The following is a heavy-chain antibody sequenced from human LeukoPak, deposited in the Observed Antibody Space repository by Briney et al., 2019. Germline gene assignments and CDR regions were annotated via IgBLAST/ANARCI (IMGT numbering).Heavy chain of an antibody. CDR2: MKQDGSEK. V-gene: IGHV3-7*05. Sequence: GGSLRLSCAASGFIFSKYWMSWVRQAPGKGLEWVANMKQDGSEKYYVDSVKGRFTISRDNAKNSLYLQMNSLRAEDTAVYYCARLGIAVAGTANWFDPWGQGTLVTVSS. CDR3: ARLGIAVAGTANWFDP. J-gene: IGHJ5*02. D-gene: IGHD6-19*01. CDR1: GFIFSKYW.